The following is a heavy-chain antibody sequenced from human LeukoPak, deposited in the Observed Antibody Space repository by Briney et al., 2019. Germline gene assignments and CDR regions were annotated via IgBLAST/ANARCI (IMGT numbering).Heavy chain of an antibody. D-gene: IGHD3-10*01. J-gene: IGHJ4*02. V-gene: IGHV3-23*01. CDR3: TRGDGSGSYYQTHLFW. CDR2: ISVRGGGT. CDR1: GFTFASHA. Sequence: PGGSLRLSCTASGFTFASHAMTWVRQAPGKGLEWVSTISVRGGGTYYSDSVEGRFTISRDYSKNTLYLQMNSLRAEDMAVYYCTRGDGSGSYYQTHLFWGGQGTLVTVSS.